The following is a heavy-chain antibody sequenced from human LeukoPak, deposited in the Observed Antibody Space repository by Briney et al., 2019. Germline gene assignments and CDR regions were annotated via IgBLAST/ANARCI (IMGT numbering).Heavy chain of an antibody. CDR3: TRRGAAGDAFDI. D-gene: IGHD3-16*01. CDR1: GFTFSSYW. J-gene: IGHJ3*02. CDR2: IKYDGSST. V-gene: IGHV3-74*01. Sequence: GGSLRLSCAASGFTFSSYWMHWVRQAPGKGLVWVSRIKYDGSSTNYADSVKGRFTISRDNAKNTLYLQMNSLRAEDTAVYYCTRRGAAGDAFDIWGQGTMVTVSS.